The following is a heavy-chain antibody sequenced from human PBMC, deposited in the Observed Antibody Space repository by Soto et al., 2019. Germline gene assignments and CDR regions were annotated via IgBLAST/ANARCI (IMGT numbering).Heavy chain of an antibody. CDR3: AGWDSSSSGTDRYYFDY. J-gene: IGHJ4*02. CDR1: GGTFSSYA. V-gene: IGHV1-69*01. D-gene: IGHD6-6*01. CDR2: IIPIFGTA. Sequence: QVQLVQSGAEVKKPGSSVKVSCKASGGTFSSYAISWVRQAPGQGLEWMGGIIPIFGTANYAQKFQGRVTITADESTSTAYMELSSLRSEDTAVYYCAGWDSSSSGTDRYYFDYWGQGTLVTVSS.